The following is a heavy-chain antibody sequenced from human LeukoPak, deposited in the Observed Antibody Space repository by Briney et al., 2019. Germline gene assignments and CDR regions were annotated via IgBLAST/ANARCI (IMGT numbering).Heavy chain of an antibody. V-gene: IGHV3-23*01. CDR3: AKDRPFVTMVRGVFDY. CDR1: GFTFTSYA. CDR2: INGGGTST. J-gene: IGHJ4*02. Sequence: GGSLRLSCAASGFTFTSYAMSWVRQAPGKGLQWVSVINGGGTSTDYAGSVKGRFTISRDNSKNTLYLQMNSLRAEDTAVYYCAKDRPFVTMVRGVFDYWGQGTLVTVSS. D-gene: IGHD3-10*01.